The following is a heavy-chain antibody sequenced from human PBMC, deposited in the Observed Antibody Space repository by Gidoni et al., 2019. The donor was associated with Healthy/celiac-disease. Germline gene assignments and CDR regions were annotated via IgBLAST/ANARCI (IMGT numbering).Heavy chain of an antibody. CDR3: ARISRGCSGGSCYPHFDY. J-gene: IGHJ4*02. D-gene: IGHD2-15*01. V-gene: IGHV4-59*01. Sequence: QVQLQESGPGLVKPSETLSLTCTVSGGSISSYYWSWIRQPPGKGLEWIGYIYYSGSTNYNPSLKSRVTISVDTSKNQFSLKLSSVTAADTAVYYCARISRGCSGGSCYPHFDYWGQGTLVTVSS. CDR2: IYYSGST. CDR1: GGSISSYY.